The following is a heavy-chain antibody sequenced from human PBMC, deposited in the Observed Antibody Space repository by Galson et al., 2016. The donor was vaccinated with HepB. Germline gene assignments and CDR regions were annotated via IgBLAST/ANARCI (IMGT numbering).Heavy chain of an antibody. D-gene: IGHD2-15*01. V-gene: IGHV1-69*06. CDR3: ARADTYCSGGGCYSIRFDP. CDR1: GGALRNYA. J-gene: IGHJ5*02. Sequence: KVSCKASGGALRNYAIDWVRQAPGQGLEWMGGIIPSFGTANYAQKFQGRLTITADKSTSTAYMDLSSLRSEDTAVYYCARADTYCSGGGCYSIRFDPWGQGALVTVSS. CDR2: IIPSFGTA.